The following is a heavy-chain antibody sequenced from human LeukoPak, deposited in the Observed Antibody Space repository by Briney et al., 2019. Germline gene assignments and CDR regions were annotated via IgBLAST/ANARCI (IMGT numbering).Heavy chain of an antibody. CDR2: IYTSGST. CDR1: GGSISSGNYF. CDR3: ARYDGYNLNFDY. D-gene: IGHD5-24*01. Sequence: PSETLSLTCTVSGGSISSGNYFGSSIRQPAGKGLECIGRIYTSGSTTYNPCLKSRVTISVDTSKNQFSLKLNSVTAADTAVYYCARYDGYNLNFDYWGQGTLVTVSS. J-gene: IGHJ4*02. V-gene: IGHV4-61*02.